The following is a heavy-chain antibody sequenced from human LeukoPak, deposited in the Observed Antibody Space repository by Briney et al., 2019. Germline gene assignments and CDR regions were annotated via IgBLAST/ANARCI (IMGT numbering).Heavy chain of an antibody. Sequence: PSETLSLTCAVYGGSFSGYYWSWIRQPPGKGLEWIGEINHSGSTNYNPSLKSRVTISVDTSKNQFSLKLSSVTAADTAVYYCATRYDFWSGYRYWGQGTLVTVSS. V-gene: IGHV4-34*01. CDR3: ATRYDFWSGYRY. J-gene: IGHJ4*02. CDR1: GGSFSGYY. D-gene: IGHD3-3*01. CDR2: INHSGST.